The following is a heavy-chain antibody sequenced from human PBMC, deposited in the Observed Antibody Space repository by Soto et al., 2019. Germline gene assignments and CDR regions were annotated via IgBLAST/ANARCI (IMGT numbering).Heavy chain of an antibody. D-gene: IGHD6-13*01. CDR2: ISSSSSYI. CDR3: ARGGPHGSWYYFDY. J-gene: IGHJ4*02. CDR1: GFTFSSYS. V-gene: IGHV3-21*01. Sequence: GGSLRLSCAASGFTFSSYSMNWVRQAPGKGLEWVSSISSSSSYIYYADSVKGRFTISRDNAKNSLYLQMNSLRAEDTAVYCCARGGPHGSWYYFDYWGQGTLVTVSS.